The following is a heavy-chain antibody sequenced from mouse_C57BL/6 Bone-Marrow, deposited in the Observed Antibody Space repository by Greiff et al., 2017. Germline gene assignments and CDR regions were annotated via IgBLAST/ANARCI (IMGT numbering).Heavy chain of an antibody. CDR2: IWWDDDK. J-gene: IGHJ2*01. Sequence: QVQLKESGPGLLQPSQTLSLTCSFSGFSLSTFGMGVGWIRQPSGKGLEWLAHIWWDDDKYYNPALKSRLTISKDTSKNQVFLKIANVDTADTATYYCARIYYYGSSYEYFDYWGQGTTLTVSS. D-gene: IGHD1-1*01. CDR3: ARIYYYGSSYEYFDY. CDR1: GFSLSTFGMG. V-gene: IGHV8-8*01.